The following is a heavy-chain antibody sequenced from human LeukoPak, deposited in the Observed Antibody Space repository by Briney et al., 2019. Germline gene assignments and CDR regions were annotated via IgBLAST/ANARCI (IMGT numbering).Heavy chain of an antibody. Sequence: SATLSLTCTVSGGSITNKYWSWIRQPPGKGLEWIGYIYYRGSTNYNPSLKSRVTISVDTPKNQFSLKLSSVTAADTAVYYCAACTGAVGTSFDYWGQGTLVTVSS. CDR3: AACTGAVGTSFDY. CDR1: GGSITNKY. CDR2: IYYRGST. D-gene: IGHD6-13*01. V-gene: IGHV4-59*01. J-gene: IGHJ4*02.